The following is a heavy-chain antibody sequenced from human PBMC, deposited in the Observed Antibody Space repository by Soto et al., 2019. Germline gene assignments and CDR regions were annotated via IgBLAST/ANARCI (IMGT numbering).Heavy chain of an antibody. V-gene: IGHV3-23*01. Sequence: EVQLLESGGGLVQPGGSLRLSCAASGFTFSSYAMSWVRQAPGKGLEWVSAISGSGGSTYYADSVKGRFTISRDNSKNTLYLQMNSLRAEDTAVYYCAKGGSTAPLFFTAESDYWGQGTLVTVSS. D-gene: IGHD2-2*01. CDR1: GFTFSSYA. CDR2: ISGSGGST. J-gene: IGHJ4*02. CDR3: AKGGSTAPLFFTAESDY.